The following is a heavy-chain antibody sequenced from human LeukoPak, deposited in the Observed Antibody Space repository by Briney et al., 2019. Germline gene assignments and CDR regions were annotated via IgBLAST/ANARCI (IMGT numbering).Heavy chain of an antibody. CDR3: ARSQILSGYDVYLTGITMIVVVIPPLDY. J-gene: IGHJ4*02. V-gene: IGHV1-18*01. CDR1: GYTFTSYG. CDR2: ISAYNGNT. D-gene: IGHD3-22*01. Sequence: ASVKVSCKASGYTFTSYGISWVRQAPGQGLEWMGWISAYNGNTNYAQKLQGRVTMTTDTSTSTAYMELRSLRSDDTAVYYCARSQILSGYDVYLTGITMIVVVIPPLDYWGQGTLVTVSS.